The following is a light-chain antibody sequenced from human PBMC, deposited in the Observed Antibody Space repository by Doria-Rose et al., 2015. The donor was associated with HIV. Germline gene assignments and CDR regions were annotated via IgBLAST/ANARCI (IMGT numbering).Light chain of an antibody. J-gene: IGKJ3*01. V-gene: IGKV4-1*01. CDR1: QSLLYTSKHY. Sequence: TQSPESLGMSLGERATFNRKSNQSLLYTSKHYLAWYQQKPGQPPKLLIYWASTRQSGVPARFSGSGSGTDFTLTISSLEAEDVAVYYCQQYYDTPSFGPGTTVDIK. CDR2: WAS. CDR3: QQYYDTPS.